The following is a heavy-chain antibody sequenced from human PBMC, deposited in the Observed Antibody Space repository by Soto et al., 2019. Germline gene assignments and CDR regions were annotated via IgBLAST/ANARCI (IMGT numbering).Heavy chain of an antibody. J-gene: IGHJ6*02. CDR3: ARDPSNYYDSSGYHYYYYGMDV. CDR2: INAGNGNT. CDR1: GYTFTSYA. V-gene: IGHV1-3*01. Sequence: ASVKVSCKASGYTFTSYAMHWVRQAPGQRLEWMGWINAGNGNTKYSQKFQGRVTITRDTSASTAYMELSSLRSEDTAVYYCARDPSNYYDSSGYHYYYYGMDVWGQGTKVTVSS. D-gene: IGHD3-22*01.